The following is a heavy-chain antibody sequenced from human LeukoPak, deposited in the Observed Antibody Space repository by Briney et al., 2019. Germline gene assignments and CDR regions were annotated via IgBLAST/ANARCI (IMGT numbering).Heavy chain of an antibody. J-gene: IGHJ3*02. CDR3: ARESYYDSSGYPDAFDI. D-gene: IGHD3-22*01. CDR1: GYTFTSYG. V-gene: IGHV1-18*01. Sequence: ASVKVSCKASGYTFTSYGISWVRQAPGQGLEWMGWSSAYNGNTNYAQKLQGRVTMTTDTSTSTAYMELRSLRSDDTAVYYCARESYYDSSGYPDAFDIWGQGTMVTVSS. CDR2: SSAYNGNT.